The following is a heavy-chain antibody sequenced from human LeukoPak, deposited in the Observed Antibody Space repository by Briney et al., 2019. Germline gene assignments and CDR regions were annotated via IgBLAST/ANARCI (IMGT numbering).Heavy chain of an antibody. V-gene: IGHV4-59*08. CDR3: ARRPSGRVVHFDY. CDR2: IYYSGST. CDR1: GGSISSYY. D-gene: IGHD1-26*01. Sequence: SETLSLTCTVSGGSISSYYWSWIRQPPGKGLEWSGYIYYSGSTNYNPSLKSRVTISVDTSKNQFSLKLSSVTAADTAVYYCARRPSGRVVHFDYWGQGTLVTVSS. J-gene: IGHJ4*02.